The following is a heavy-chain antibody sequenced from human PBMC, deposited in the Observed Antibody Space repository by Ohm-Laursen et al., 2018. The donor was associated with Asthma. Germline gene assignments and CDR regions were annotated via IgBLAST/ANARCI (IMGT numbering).Heavy chain of an antibody. J-gene: IGHJ4*02. CDR3: ARDLMDWYSPSLDF. CDR1: GFTFSDYA. CDR2: IFSNGGYS. Sequence: GSLRLSCAASGFTFSDYAMHWVRQAPGKGLEYVSSIFSNGGYSHYADSVKGRFIISRDNSKNTLHLQLGSLRPDDTAVYFCARDLMDWYSPSLDFWGQGTLVTVSS. D-gene: IGHD3/OR15-3a*01. V-gene: IGHV3-64*02.